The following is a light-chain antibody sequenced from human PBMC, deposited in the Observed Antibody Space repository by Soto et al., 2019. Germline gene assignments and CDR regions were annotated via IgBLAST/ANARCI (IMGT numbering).Light chain of an antibody. CDR1: SSNIGAGYD. V-gene: IGLV1-40*01. CDR2: GNS. Sequence: QSVLTQPPSVSGAPGQRVTISCTGSSSNIGAGYDVHWYQQLPGTAPKLLIYGNSNRPSGVPDRFSGSKSGTSASLAITGLHAEDEADYYCQSYDSSLSLYVFGTGTKLTVL. CDR3: QSYDSSLSLYV. J-gene: IGLJ1*01.